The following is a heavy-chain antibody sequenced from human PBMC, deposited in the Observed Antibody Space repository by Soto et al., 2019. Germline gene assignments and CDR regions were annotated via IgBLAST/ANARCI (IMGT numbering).Heavy chain of an antibody. V-gene: IGHV1-69*06. CDR3: AREGPTYYDRAAYYYGMDV. CDR2: IIPIFGTA. CDR1: GGTFSSHA. Sequence: SVKVSCKASGGTFSSHAISWVRQAPGQGLEWMGGIIPIFGTANYAQKFQGRVTITADKSTSTAYMELSSLRSEDTAVYYCAREGPTYYDRAAYYYGMDVWGQGTTVTVSS. J-gene: IGHJ6*02. D-gene: IGHD3-22*01.